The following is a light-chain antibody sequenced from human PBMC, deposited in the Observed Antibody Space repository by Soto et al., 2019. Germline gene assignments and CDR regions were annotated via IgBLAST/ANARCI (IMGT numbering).Light chain of an antibody. CDR2: LNSDGSH. CDR3: QTWVAGIHVV. CDR1: SGHSNYA. V-gene: IGLV4-69*01. J-gene: IGLJ2*01. Sequence: QLVLTQSPSASASLGASVKLTCTLSSGHSNYAIAWHQQQPEKGPRYLMKLNSDGSHSKGDGIPDRFSGSSSGAERYVTISSLQSEDEADYYCQTWVAGIHVVFGGGTKVTVL.